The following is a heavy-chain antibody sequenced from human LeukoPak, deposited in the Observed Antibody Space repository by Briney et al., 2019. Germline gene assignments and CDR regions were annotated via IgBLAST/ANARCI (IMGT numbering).Heavy chain of an antibody. CDR2: IYKSGSA. Sequence: SETLSLTCTVSGGSITSSGSYWGWIRQPPGKGLEWIGNIYKSGSAYYNPSLKSRVTISVDTSKNQFPLNLTSVTAADTAVYYCARHRGYTYGYVDYWGQGTLVTVSS. CDR1: GGSITSSGSY. J-gene: IGHJ4*02. V-gene: IGHV4-39*01. CDR3: ARHRGYTYGYVDY. D-gene: IGHD5-18*01.